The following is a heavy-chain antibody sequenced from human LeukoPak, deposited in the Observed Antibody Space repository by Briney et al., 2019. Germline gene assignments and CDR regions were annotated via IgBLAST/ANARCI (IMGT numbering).Heavy chain of an antibody. V-gene: IGHV3-30*18. Sequence: GGSLRLSCAASGFTFSSYGMHWVRQAPGKGLEWVAVKSYDGSNKYYADSVKGRFTISRDNSKNTLYLQMNSLRAGDTAVYYCAKDSATVTKRYYYYGMDVWGQGTTVTVSS. CDR1: GFTFSSYG. CDR3: AKDSATVTKRYYYYGMDV. D-gene: IGHD4-17*01. J-gene: IGHJ6*02. CDR2: KSYDGSNK.